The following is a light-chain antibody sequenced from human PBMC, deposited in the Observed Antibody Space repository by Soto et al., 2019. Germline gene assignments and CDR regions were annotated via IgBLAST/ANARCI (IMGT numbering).Light chain of an antibody. J-gene: IGLJ3*02. CDR3: QAYDYSLTASV. CDR2: YDD. Sequence: QPVLTQPPSVSEAPRQRVTISCSGSSSNIGNNAVNWYQQLPGKAPKLLIYYDDLLSSGVSDRFSGSKSGTSASLAISGLQSEDEADYYCQAYDYSLTASVFGGGTQLTVL. CDR1: SSNIGNNA. V-gene: IGLV1-36*01.